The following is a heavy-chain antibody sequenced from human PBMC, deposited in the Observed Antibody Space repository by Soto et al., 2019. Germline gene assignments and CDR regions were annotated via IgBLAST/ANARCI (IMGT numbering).Heavy chain of an antibody. CDR1: GYTFTGYY. J-gene: IGHJ4*02. CDR2: INPNSGMT. D-gene: IGHD4-17*01. Sequence: ASVKVSCKASGYTFTGYYLHWVRQAPGQDLEWMGWINPNSGMTNSAQKFQGRVTMTRDTSITTAYMELSRLNSDDTAVYYCARTEMTTLTNFAYSGQGTQVTVSS. CDR3: ARTEMTTLTNFAY. V-gene: IGHV1-2*02.